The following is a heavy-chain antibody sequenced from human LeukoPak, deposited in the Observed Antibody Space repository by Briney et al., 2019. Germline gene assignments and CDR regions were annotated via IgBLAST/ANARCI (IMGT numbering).Heavy chain of an antibody. V-gene: IGHV3-74*01. CDR2: INSDGSST. Sequence: PGGSLRLSCAASGFTFSSYWMHWVRQAPGKGLVWVSRINSDGSSTSYADSVKGRFTISRDNAKNTLYLQMNSLRAEDTAVYYCARVYCGGNCYSPLYWYFDLWGRGTLVTVSS. J-gene: IGHJ2*01. CDR1: GFTFSSYW. CDR3: ARVYCGGNCYSPLYWYFDL. D-gene: IGHD2-21*02.